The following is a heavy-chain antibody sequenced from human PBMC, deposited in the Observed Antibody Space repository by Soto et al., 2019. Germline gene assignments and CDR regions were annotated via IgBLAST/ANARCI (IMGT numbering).Heavy chain of an antibody. D-gene: IGHD6-19*01. CDR2: ISGSGGST. CDR1: GFTFSGYA. V-gene: IGHV3-23*01. Sequence: PGGSLRLSCAASGFTFSGYAMSWVRQAPGKGLEWVSAISGSGGSTYYADSVKGRFTISRDNSKNTLYLQMNSLRAEDTAVYYCAKSFHIAVAGKFDYWGQGTLVTVSS. CDR3: AKSFHIAVAGKFDY. J-gene: IGHJ4*02.